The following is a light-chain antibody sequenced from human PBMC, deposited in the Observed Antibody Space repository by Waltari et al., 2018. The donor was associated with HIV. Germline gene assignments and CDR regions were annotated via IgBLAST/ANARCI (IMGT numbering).Light chain of an antibody. J-gene: IGKJ5*01. CDR1: QSISASQ. Sequence: IVLPQPPDTLSVSPGQTATLPCRASQSISASQLAWYQQKPGQAPRLVIYGASTRATGIPDRFSGSGSGTDFALTISRLEPEDSAVFYCQQYGRSPITFGLGTRLEIK. CDR2: GAS. V-gene: IGKV3-20*01. CDR3: QQYGRSPIT.